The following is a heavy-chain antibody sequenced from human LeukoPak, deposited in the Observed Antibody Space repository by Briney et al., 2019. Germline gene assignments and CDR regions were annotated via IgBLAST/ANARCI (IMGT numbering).Heavy chain of an antibody. Sequence: SETLSLTCAVSGGSISSGGYSWSWIRQPPGKGLEWIGYIYHSGSTYYNPSLKSRVTISVDRSKNQFSLKLSSVTAADTAVYYCARSVPRGGYDPNWSDPWGQGTLVTVSS. D-gene: IGHD5-12*01. CDR1: GGSISSGGYS. V-gene: IGHV4-30-2*01. CDR2: IYHSGST. J-gene: IGHJ5*02. CDR3: ARSVPRGGYDPNWSDP.